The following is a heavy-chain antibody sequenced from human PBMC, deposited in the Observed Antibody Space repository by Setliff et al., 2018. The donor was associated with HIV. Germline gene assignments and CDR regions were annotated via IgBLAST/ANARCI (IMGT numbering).Heavy chain of an antibody. D-gene: IGHD1-26*01. CDR2: ISGSRT. CDR1: GFTFRIYS. Sequence: GGSLRLSCAASGFTFRIYSMNWVRQAPGKGLEWVASISGSRTDYADSVKGRFTIPRDDAENSLYLQMNSLKTEDTAVYYCTRDWATALDCWGQGTLVTAPQ. CDR3: TRDWATALDC. V-gene: IGHV3-21*04. J-gene: IGHJ4*02.